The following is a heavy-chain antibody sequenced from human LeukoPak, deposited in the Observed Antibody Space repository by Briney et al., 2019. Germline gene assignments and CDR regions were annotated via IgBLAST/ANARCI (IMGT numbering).Heavy chain of an antibody. Sequence: ASVKVSCEASGYTFTSYGISWVRQAPGQGLEWMGWISAYNGNTNYAQKLQGRVTMTTDTSTSTAYMELRSLRSDDTAVYYCARESYDIRELDPWGPGTLVTVSS. J-gene: IGHJ5*02. D-gene: IGHD3-9*01. CDR1: GYTFTSYG. V-gene: IGHV1-18*01. CDR2: ISAYNGNT. CDR3: ARESYDIRELDP.